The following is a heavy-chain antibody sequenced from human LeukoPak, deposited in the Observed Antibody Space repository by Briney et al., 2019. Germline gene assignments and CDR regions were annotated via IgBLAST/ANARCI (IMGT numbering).Heavy chain of an antibody. Sequence: GGSLRLSCAASGFTFSSYSMNWVRQAPGKGLEWVSSISSGSSYIYYADSVKGRFTISRDNAKNSLYLQMNSLRAEDTAVYYCARSVHCSSTSCYAGYYGMDVWGQGTTVTVSS. D-gene: IGHD2-2*01. CDR1: GFTFSSYS. CDR2: ISSGSSYI. J-gene: IGHJ6*02. CDR3: ARSVHCSSTSCYAGYYGMDV. V-gene: IGHV3-21*01.